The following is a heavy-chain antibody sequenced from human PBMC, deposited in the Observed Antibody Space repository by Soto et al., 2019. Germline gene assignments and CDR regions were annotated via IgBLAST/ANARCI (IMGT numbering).Heavy chain of an antibody. CDR2: ILSSGGST. CDR3: AKSRNWTFYARGDYYVLVLDH. V-gene: IGHV3-23*01. J-gene: IGHJ4*02. Sequence: GGSLRLSCAASEFSFSSYAMSWVRQAPGKGLEWVSGILSSGGSTYYADSVKGRFTISRDNSKNELYLQMNSLRAEDTAVYYCAKSRNWTFYARGDYYVLVLDHWGQGSLVTVSS. CDR1: EFSFSSYA. D-gene: IGHD1-1*01.